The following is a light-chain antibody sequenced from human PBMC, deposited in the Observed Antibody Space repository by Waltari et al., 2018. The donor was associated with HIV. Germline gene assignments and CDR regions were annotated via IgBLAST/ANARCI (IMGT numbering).Light chain of an antibody. CDR1: SSDMSTYNR. CDR3: ISYTTTDFYV. Sequence: QSALTQPASVSGSPGQSITISCTDSSSDMSTYNRVSWYQQHPGKAPKLILYEVGNRPSGVSNRFSGSKSGNTASLTISGLQAEDEADYYCISYTTTDFYVFGPGTWVTVL. CDR2: EVG. J-gene: IGLJ1*01. V-gene: IGLV2-14*01.